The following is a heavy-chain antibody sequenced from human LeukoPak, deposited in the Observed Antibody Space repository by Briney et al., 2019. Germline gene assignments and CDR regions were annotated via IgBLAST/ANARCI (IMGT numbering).Heavy chain of an antibody. V-gene: IGHV4-4*07. CDR2: IYTSGST. CDR1: GGSISSYY. J-gene: IGHJ6*03. Sequence: PSETLSLTCTVSGGSISSYYWSWLRQPAGKGLEWIGRIYTSGSTNYNPSLKSRVIISVDKSKNQFSLKLSSVTAADTAVYYCARADTAMVPGSYYYYMDVWGKGTTVTVSS. D-gene: IGHD5-18*01. CDR3: ARADTAMVPGSYYYYMDV.